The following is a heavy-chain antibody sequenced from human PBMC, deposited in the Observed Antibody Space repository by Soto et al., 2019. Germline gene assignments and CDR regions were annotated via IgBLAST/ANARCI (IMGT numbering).Heavy chain of an antibody. D-gene: IGHD6-25*01. CDR1: GDSISDYY. V-gene: IGHV4-59*08. J-gene: IGHJ4*02. CDR3: ARHGVAALQFDS. CDR2: VYYIGSP. Sequence: SETLSLTCTVSGDSISDYYWNWIRQPPGKGLEWIGYVYYIGSPNYNPSLKSRVTMSVDTSKNQFSLKLSSVTAADTAVYYCARHGVAALQFDSWGQGTLVTVSS.